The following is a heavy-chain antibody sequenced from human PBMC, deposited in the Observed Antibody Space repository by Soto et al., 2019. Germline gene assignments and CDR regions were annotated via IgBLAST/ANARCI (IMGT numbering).Heavy chain of an antibody. CDR2: IYTSGST. V-gene: IGHV4-4*07. CDR1: GGSIISYY. Sequence: SETLSLTCTVSGGSIISYYWSWIRQPAGKGLEWIGRIYTSGSTNYNPSLKSRVTMSVDTSKNQFSLKLSSVTAADTAVYYCARDKTYYYDSSGYSYFDYWGQGTLVTVSS. J-gene: IGHJ4*02. CDR3: ARDKTYYYDSSGYSYFDY. D-gene: IGHD3-22*01.